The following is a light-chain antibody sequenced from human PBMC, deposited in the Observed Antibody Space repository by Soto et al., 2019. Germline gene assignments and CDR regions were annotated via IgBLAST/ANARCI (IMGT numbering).Light chain of an antibody. J-gene: IGKJ1*01. V-gene: IGKV3-15*01. Sequence: IVMSQSPPTLSVSQGERATLGCRASQSVSSNLAWYQQKPGQAPRLLIYGASTRATGIPARFSGSGSGTDFTLTISSLEPEDFAVYYCQQRSNWRITFGQGTMVDI. CDR3: QQRSNWRIT. CDR1: QSVSSN. CDR2: GAS.